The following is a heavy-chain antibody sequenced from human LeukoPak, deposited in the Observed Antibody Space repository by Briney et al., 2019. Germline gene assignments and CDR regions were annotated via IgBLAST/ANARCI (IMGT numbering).Heavy chain of an antibody. CDR3: ARIHNSSSGDY. Sequence: KASETLSLTCTVSGGSISSSSYYWGWIRQPPGKGLEWIGSIYYSGSTYYNPSLKSRVTISVDTSKNQFSLKLSSVTAADTAVYYCARIHNSSSGDYWGQGTLVTVSS. V-gene: IGHV4-39*07. D-gene: IGHD6-6*01. J-gene: IGHJ4*02. CDR2: IYYSGST. CDR1: GGSISSSSYY.